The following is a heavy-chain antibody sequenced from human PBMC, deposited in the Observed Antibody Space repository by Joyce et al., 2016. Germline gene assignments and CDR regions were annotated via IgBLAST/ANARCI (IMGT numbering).Heavy chain of an antibody. J-gene: IGHJ6*03. CDR2: ISRSSNTI. CDR1: GFTFNTYS. CDR3: ARATSYYFYYYMDV. V-gene: IGHV3-48*01. Sequence: EVQLVESGGGLVQPGGSLRLSCAASGFTFNTYSMNWARQAPGKVLEWVSYISRSSNTIYYVDSVKGRFTISRDNAKNSLYLQMNSLRAEDTAVYFCARATSYYFYYYMDVWGKGTTVTVSS.